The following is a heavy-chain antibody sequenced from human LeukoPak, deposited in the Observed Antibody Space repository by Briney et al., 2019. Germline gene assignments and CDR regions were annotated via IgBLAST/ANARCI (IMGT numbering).Heavy chain of an antibody. CDR3: ARADYGGNYNWFDP. CDR2: ISYDGGNK. V-gene: IGHV3-30*03. J-gene: IGHJ5*02. Sequence: PGRSLRLSCAASGFTFSSYGMHWVRQAPGKGLEWVSVISYDGGNKYYADSVKGRFTISRDNSMNTLYLQLSSLRAEDTAVYYCARADYGGNYNWFDPWGQGTLVTVSS. D-gene: IGHD4-23*01. CDR1: GFTFSSYG.